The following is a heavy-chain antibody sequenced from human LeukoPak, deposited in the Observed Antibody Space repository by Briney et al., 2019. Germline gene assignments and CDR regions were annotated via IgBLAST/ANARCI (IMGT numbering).Heavy chain of an antibody. J-gene: IGHJ4*02. V-gene: IGHV3-66*01. D-gene: IGHD3-22*01. CDR2: IYSGGST. CDR1: GFTLSSNY. CDR3: ARGHDSRGSLPYYFDY. Sequence: GGSLRLSCAASGFTLSSNYMSWVRQAPGEGLEWVSTIYSGGSTYYADSVKGKFTISRDNSKNTLYLQMNSLSAEDTAVYYCARGHDSRGSLPYYFDYWGQGTLVTVSS.